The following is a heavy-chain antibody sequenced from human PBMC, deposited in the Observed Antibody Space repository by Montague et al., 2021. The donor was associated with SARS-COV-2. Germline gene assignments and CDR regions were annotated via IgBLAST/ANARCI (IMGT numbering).Heavy chain of an antibody. Sequence: SETLSLTCTVSGGAISSYYWSWIRQPPGKGLEWIGYIYYSGSTNYNPSLKSRVTISVETSKNQFSLKLSSVTAADTAVYYCSRGMDYYDSSGDYFDYWGQGPRAPASS. CDR2: IYYSGST. CDR1: GGAISSYY. V-gene: IGHV4-59*01. CDR3: SRGMDYYDSSGDYFDY. D-gene: IGHD3-22*01. J-gene: IGHJ4*02.